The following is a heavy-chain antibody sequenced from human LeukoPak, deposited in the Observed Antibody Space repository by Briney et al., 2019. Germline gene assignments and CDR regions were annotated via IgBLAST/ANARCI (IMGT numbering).Heavy chain of an antibody. V-gene: IGHV1-8*03. CDR1: GYTFTSYD. CDR2: MNPNSGNT. J-gene: IGHJ4*02. D-gene: IGHD1-26*01. CDR3: AILRVGATPPDFDY. Sequence: ASVKVSCKASGYTFTSYDINWVRQATGQGLEWMGWMNPNSGNTGYAQKFQGRVTITRNTSISTAYMELSSLRSEDTAVYYCAILRVGATPPDFDYWGQGTLVTVSS.